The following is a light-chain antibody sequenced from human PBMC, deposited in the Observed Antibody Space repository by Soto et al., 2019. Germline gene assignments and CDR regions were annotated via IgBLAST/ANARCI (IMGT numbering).Light chain of an antibody. CDR1: QGISTY. CDR3: PQLKSYPLT. CDR2: AAS. V-gene: IGKV1-9*01. Sequence: DIQLTQSPSFLSASVGARVTITCRATQGISTYLTWYQQKAGKAPNLLIYAASTLQSGVPSRFSGSRSGTESTLTTGNLQPGDFATNYCPQLKSYPLTFGGGTKVEIK. J-gene: IGKJ4*01.